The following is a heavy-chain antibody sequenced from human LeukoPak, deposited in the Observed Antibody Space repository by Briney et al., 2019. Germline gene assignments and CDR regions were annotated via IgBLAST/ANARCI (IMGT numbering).Heavy chain of an antibody. J-gene: IGHJ5*02. V-gene: IGHV4-39*01. D-gene: IGHD5-12*01. CDR1: GGSISSSSYY. CDR3: ARQESSDIVATIFGWFDP. CDR2: IYYSGST. Sequence: SETLSLTCTVSGGSISSSSYYWGWIRQPPGKGLEWIGSIYYSGSTHYNPSLQSRVTISVDTSKNQCSLKLRSVTAADTAVYYCARQESSDIVATIFGWFDPGGQGTRVTVSS.